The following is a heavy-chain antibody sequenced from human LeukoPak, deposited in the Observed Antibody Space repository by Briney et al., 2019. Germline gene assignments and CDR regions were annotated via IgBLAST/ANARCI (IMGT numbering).Heavy chain of an antibody. CDR3: AASIMVVAAMDAFDI. J-gene: IGHJ3*02. V-gene: IGHV1-2*06. CDR1: GYTFTGYY. D-gene: IGHD2-15*01. Sequence: ASVKVSCKASGYTFTGYYIHWVRQAPGQGLEWMGRINPNSGGTNYAQNFQGRVTMTRDTSINTAYMELDRLRSDDTAVYYCAASIMVVAAMDAFDIWGQGTRVTVSS. CDR2: INPNSGGT.